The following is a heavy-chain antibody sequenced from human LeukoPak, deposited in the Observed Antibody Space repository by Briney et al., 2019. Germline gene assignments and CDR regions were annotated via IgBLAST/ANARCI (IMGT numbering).Heavy chain of an antibody. CDR3: AKVLKGSGSYYNEGFDY. CDR2: IRYDGSNK. D-gene: IGHD3-10*01. CDR1: GFTFSSYW. Sequence: PGGSLRLSCAASGFTFSSYWMSWVRQAPGKGLEWVAFIRYDGSNKYYADSVKGRFTISRDNSKNTLYLQMNSLRAEDTAVYYCAKVLKGSGSYYNEGFDYWGQGTLVTVSS. J-gene: IGHJ4*02. V-gene: IGHV3-30*02.